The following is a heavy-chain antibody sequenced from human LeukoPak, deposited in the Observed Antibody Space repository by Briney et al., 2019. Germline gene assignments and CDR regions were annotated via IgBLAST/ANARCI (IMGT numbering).Heavy chain of an antibody. CDR2: IGGSAVST. CDR1: GFSFHSYA. CDR3: ARVIDYGALDACDI. D-gene: IGHD4-17*01. J-gene: IGHJ3*02. V-gene: IGHV3-23*01. Sequence: GGSLRLSCVASGFSFHSYAMTWVRQAPGKGLEWGSGIGGSAVSTHYADSVKGRFTISRDNSKSTLYAQMNSLRAEDTAVYFCARVIDYGALDACDIWGQGTMVTVSS.